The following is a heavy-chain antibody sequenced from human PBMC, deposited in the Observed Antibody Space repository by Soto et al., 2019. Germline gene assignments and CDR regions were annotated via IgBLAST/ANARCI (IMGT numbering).Heavy chain of an antibody. D-gene: IGHD2-8*01. CDR3: AKETTLGYCTNGVCSFDY. Sequence: PGGSLRLSCAASGFTFSDYAMSWVRQAPGKGLEWVSAIDGSSATTNYADSVKGRFTISRDNSKNTLYLQMNSLRAEDTAVYYCAKETTLGYCTNGVCSFDYWGQGTLVTVSS. J-gene: IGHJ4*02. CDR2: IDGSSATT. V-gene: IGHV3-23*01. CDR1: GFTFSDYA.